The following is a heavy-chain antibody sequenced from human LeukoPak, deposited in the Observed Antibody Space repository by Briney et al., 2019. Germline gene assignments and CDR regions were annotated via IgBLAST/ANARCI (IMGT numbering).Heavy chain of an antibody. CDR3: ARGIVGALDAFDI. J-gene: IGHJ3*02. CDR2: IYSGGST. Sequence: PRGSLRLSCAASGFTVSSNYMSWVRQAPGKGLEWVSVIYSGGSTYYADSVKGRFTIPRDNSKNTLYLQMNSLRAEDTAVYYCARGIVGALDAFDIWGQGTMVTASS. CDR1: GFTVSSNY. D-gene: IGHD1-26*01. V-gene: IGHV3-66*01.